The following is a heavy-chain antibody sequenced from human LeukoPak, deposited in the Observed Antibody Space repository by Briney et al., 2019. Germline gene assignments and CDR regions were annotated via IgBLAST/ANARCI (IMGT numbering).Heavy chain of an antibody. CDR3: ATLGVAGDY. D-gene: IGHD6-19*01. J-gene: IGHJ4*02. Sequence: PGGSLRLSCAASGFTFSRYYMHWVRQAPGQGLEWMGRINPNSGGTNYAQKFQGRVTMTRDTSISTAYMELSRLRSDDTAVYYCATLGVAGDYWGQGTLVTVSS. CDR2: INPNSGGT. CDR1: GFTFSRYY. V-gene: IGHV1-2*06.